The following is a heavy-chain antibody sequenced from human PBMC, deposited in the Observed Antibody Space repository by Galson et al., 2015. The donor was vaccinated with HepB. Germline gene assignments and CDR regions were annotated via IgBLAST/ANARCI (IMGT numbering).Heavy chain of an antibody. J-gene: IGHJ5*02. D-gene: IGHD2-2*01. CDR2: ISSLGTTK. CDR3: ARGRYCSTSRCYAGKEWFDP. V-gene: IGHV3-48*01. Sequence: PVQPLEWISYISSLGTTKYYADSVKGRFTISRDNSKNTLYLQMNSLSAEDTAVYYCARGRYCSTSRCYAGKEWFDPWGQGTLVTVSS.